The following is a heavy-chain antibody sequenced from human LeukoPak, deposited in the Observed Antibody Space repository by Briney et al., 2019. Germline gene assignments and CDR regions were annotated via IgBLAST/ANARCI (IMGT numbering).Heavy chain of an antibody. J-gene: IGHJ5*02. D-gene: IGHD1-1*01. CDR2: INHSGST. CDR3: ARSAYNWNDDWFDP. V-gene: IGHV4-34*01. CDR1: GGSFSGYY. Sequence: SETLSLTCAVYGGSFSGYYWSWIRQPPGKGLEWSGEINHSGSTNYNPSLKSRVTISVDTSKNQFSLKLSSVTAADTAVYYCARSAYNWNDDWFDPWGQGTLVTVSS.